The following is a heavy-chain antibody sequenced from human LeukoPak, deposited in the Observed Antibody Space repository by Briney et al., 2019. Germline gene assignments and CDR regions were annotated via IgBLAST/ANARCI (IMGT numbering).Heavy chain of an antibody. CDR2: IFYSGNT. Sequence: SETLSLTCTVSGGSISSSSYYWVWIRPPPGKELEWIGSIFYSGNTYSNASLKSRVTISVDTSKNHFSLKLSSVTSADTAVYYCARRSSGGGLFDYWGQGTLVTVSS. CDR3: ARRSSGGGLFDY. J-gene: IGHJ4*02. CDR1: GGSISSSSYY. V-gene: IGHV4-39*02. D-gene: IGHD6-19*01.